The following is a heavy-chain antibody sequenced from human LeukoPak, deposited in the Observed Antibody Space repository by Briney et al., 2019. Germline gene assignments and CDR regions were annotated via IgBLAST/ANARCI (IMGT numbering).Heavy chain of an antibody. CDR1: GFTFSSYS. D-gene: IGHD3-22*01. V-gene: IGHV3-21*01. CDR3: ARDRSDYYDSSEDY. Sequence: GGSLRLSCAASGFTFSSYSTNWVRQAPGKGLEWVSSISSSSSYIYYADSVKGRFTISRDNAKNSLYLQMNSLRAEDTAVYYCARDRSDYYDSSEDYWGQGTLVTVSS. J-gene: IGHJ4*02. CDR2: ISSSSSYI.